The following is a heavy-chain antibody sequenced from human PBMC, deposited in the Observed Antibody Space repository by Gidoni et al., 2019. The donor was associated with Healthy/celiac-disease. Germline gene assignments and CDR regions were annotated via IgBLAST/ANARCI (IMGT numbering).Heavy chain of an antibody. Sequence: QVQLQESGPGLVKPSQTLSLTCTVSGGSISSGGYYWGWIRQHPGKGLEWIWYIYYSGSTYYNPSLKSRVTISVDTSKNQFSLKLSSVTAADTAVYYCARGGVNYYDSSGYDNWFDPWGQGTLVTVSS. CDR2: IYYSGST. D-gene: IGHD3-22*01. CDR3: ARGGVNYYDSSGYDNWFDP. V-gene: IGHV4-31*03. CDR1: GGSISSGGYY. J-gene: IGHJ5*02.